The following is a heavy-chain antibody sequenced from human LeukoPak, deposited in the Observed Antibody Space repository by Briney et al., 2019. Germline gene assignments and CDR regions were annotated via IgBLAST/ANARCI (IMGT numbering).Heavy chain of an antibody. V-gene: IGHV3-74*01. CDR1: GFTSSSYW. CDR2: IDTDGTGT. D-gene: IGHD6-19*01. Sequence: GGSLRLSCAASGFTSSSYWMHWVRHVPGKGLVWVSRIDTDGTGTSYADSVKGRFTVSRDNAKNTLYLQMISLRAEDTAVYYCTRLGGSSGVDYWGQGTLVTVSS. J-gene: IGHJ4*02. CDR3: TRLGGSSGVDY.